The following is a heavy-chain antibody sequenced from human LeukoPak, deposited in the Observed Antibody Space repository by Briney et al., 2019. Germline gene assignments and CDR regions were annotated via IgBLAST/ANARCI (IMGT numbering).Heavy chain of an antibody. Sequence: GGSLRLSCAASGFAFSTNWMHWVRQAPGKGLVWVSHISTDARTITYADFVKGRFTISRDSAKNTLYLQMNSLRAEDTALYYCVRGQATAWGLDYWGQGTLVTVSS. D-gene: IGHD6-13*01. V-gene: IGHV3-74*01. CDR3: VRGQATAWGLDY. CDR1: GFAFSTNW. J-gene: IGHJ4*02. CDR2: ISTDARTI.